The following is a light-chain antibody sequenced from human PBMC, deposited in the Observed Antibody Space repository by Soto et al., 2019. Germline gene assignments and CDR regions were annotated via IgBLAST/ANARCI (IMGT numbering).Light chain of an antibody. V-gene: IGKV3-20*01. J-gene: IGKJ4*01. Sequence: EIVLTQSPATLSLSPGERATLSCRASASISTYLAWYHQKPGQPPRLLIYGASSRATGIPDRFSGSGSGTDFTLTISRLEPEDFAVYYCQQYGSSPPRLTFGGGTKVDIK. CDR3: QQYGSSPPRLT. CDR2: GAS. CDR1: ASISTY.